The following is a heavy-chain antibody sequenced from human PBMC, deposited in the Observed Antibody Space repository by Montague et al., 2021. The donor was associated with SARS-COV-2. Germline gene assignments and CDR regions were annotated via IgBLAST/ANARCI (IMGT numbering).Heavy chain of an antibody. CDR2: PYYRSEWYS. CDR3: ARAERGSCGDGNCYQYFFNY. J-gene: IGHJ4*02. Sequence: CAISGDSVAKNSGTWNWDRLSPSRGLEWLGRPYYRSEWYSDYSVSVKSRISINPDTSKNQFSLQLNSVTPEDTAVYYCARAERGSCGDGNCYQYFFNYWGQGTLVTVSS. D-gene: IGHD2-15*01. CDR1: GDSVAKNSGT. V-gene: IGHV6-1*01.